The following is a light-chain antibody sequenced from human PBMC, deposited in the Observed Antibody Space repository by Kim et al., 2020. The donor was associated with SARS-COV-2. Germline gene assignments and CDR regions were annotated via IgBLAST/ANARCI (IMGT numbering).Light chain of an antibody. CDR3: AAWDDSLNGYV. CDR2: SKN. V-gene: IGLV1-44*01. CDR1: SANRETRA. J-gene: IGLJ1*01. Sequence: GQRITINSAGRSANRETRAVNGHQQLPGTAPKLLIYSKNQRPAVVPDRFSDCKSGTSASLAISGLQSEDEADYYCAAWDDSLNGYVFGTGTKGTVL.